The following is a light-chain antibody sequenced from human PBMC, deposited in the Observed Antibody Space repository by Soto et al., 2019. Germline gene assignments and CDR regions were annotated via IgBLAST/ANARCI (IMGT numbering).Light chain of an antibody. J-gene: IGKJ1*01. CDR3: QQYGSSCT. Sequence: FTQTPSTLSPSLGDRVTLSCRASQSVSNNYLAWYQQKPGQAPRLLIYGASNRATGIPDRFSGSGSGTDFTLTISRLEPEDFAVYYCQQYGSSCTFGQGTKVDI. V-gene: IGKV3-20*01. CDR2: GAS. CDR1: QSVSNNY.